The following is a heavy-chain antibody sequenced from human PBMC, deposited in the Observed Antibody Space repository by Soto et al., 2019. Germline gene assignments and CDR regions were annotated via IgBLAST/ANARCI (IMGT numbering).Heavy chain of an antibody. V-gene: IGHV1-2*02. CDR2: INPNSGGT. D-gene: IGHD2-21*02. CDR3: ARTVPAFLRTVVTPPDY. CDR1: GYTFTGYY. Sequence: GASVKVSCKASGYTFTGYYMHWVRQAPGQGLEWMGWINPNSGGTNYAQKFQGRVTMTRDTSISTAYMELSRLRSDDTAVYYCARTVPAFLRTVVTPPDYWGQGTLVTVSS. J-gene: IGHJ4*02.